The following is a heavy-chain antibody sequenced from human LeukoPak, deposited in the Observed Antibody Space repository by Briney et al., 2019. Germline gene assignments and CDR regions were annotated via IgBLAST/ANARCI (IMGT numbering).Heavy chain of an antibody. V-gene: IGHV4-31*02. J-gene: IGHJ4*02. D-gene: IGHD5-12*01. CDR3: ARDRYDFGYGETWPFDY. CDR2: IYYSGST. CDR1: GGSISSGGYY. Sequence: SETLSLTCTVSGGSISSGGYYWSWIRQHPGKGLEWIGYIYYSGSTYYNPSLKSRVTISVDTSKNQFSLKLSSVTAADTAVYYCARDRYDFGYGETWPFDYWGQGTLVTVSS.